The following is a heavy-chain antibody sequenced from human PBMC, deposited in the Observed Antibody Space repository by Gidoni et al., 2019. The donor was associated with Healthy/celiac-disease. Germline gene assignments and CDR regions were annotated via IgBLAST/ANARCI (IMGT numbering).Heavy chain of an antibody. CDR1: GSTFSSYA. J-gene: IGHJ4*02. V-gene: IGHV3-23*01. Sequence: EVQLLESGGGLVQPGGSLRLSCAASGSTFSSYAMSWVRQAPGKGLEWVSAISVSGGSTYYADSVKGRFTISRDNSKNTLYLQMNSLRAEDTAVYYCAKDPWFGELSPDYWGQGTLVTVSS. CDR2: ISVSGGST. D-gene: IGHD3-10*01. CDR3: AKDPWFGELSPDY.